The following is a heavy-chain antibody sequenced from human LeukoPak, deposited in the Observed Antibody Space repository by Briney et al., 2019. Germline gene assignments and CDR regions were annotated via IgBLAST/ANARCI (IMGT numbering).Heavy chain of an antibody. CDR2: INPSGGST. D-gene: IGHD1-1*01. V-gene: IGHV1-46*01. Sequence: ASVKVSCKASGYTFTSYYMHWVRQAPGQGLEWMGIINPSGGSTSYAQKFQGRVTMTRDMSTSTAYMELRSLRSDDTAVYYCARGDWNDNYYYYMDVWGKGTTVTVSS. CDR1: GYTFTSYY. CDR3: ARGDWNDNYYYYMDV. J-gene: IGHJ6*03.